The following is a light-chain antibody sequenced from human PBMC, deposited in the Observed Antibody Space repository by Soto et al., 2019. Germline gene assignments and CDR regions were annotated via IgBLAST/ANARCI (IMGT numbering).Light chain of an antibody. CDR3: CSYAGSRTFV. CDR2: EGI. V-gene: IGLV2-23*01. Sequence: QSALTQPASVSGSPGQSITISCTGTSSDIGTYNLVSWYQHYPGKAPKLMIYEGIKRPSGVSNRFSGSKSGNTAFLTISGLRAEDEAHYHCCSYAGSRTFVFGGGTKVTVL. J-gene: IGLJ3*02. CDR1: SSDIGTYNL.